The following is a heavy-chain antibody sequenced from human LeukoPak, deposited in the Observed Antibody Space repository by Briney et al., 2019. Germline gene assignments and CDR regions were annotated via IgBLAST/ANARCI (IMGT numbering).Heavy chain of an antibody. CDR3: ARDGGYHYSSSGTDY. V-gene: IGHV1-2*02. D-gene: IGHD6-6*01. CDR1: GYTFTGYY. Sequence: GTSVKVSCKASGYTFTGYYMHWARQAPGQGLEWMGWINPNSGGTNYAQKFQGRVTMTRDTSISTAYMELSRLRSDDTAVYYCARDGGYHYSSSGTDYWGQGTLVTVSS. CDR2: INPNSGGT. J-gene: IGHJ4*02.